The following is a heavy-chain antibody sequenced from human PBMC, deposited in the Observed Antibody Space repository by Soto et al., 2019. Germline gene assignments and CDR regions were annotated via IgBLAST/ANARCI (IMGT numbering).Heavy chain of an antibody. J-gene: IGHJ3*02. V-gene: IGHV1-69*13. Sequence: SVKVSCKASGGTFSSYAISWVRQAPGQGLEWMGGIIPIFGTANYAQKFQGRVTITADESTSTAYMELSRLRSEDTAVYYCVRGCDSSGYDAFDIWGQGTLVIVSS. CDR3: VRGCDSSGYDAFDI. D-gene: IGHD3-22*01. CDR2: IIPIFGTA. CDR1: GGTFSSYA.